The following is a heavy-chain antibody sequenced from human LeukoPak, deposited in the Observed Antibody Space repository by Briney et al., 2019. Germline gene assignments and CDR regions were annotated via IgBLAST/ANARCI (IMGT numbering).Heavy chain of an antibody. CDR2: IYSGGST. CDR3: AGAVPKEIIAAAGIGWD. Sequence: PGGSLRLSCAASGFTFSSYAMSWVRQAPGKGLEWVSVIYSGGSTYYADSVKGRFTISRDNSKNTLYLQMNSLRAEDTAVYYCAGAVPKEIIAAAGIGWDWGQGTLVTVSS. V-gene: IGHV3-66*01. D-gene: IGHD6-13*01. CDR1: GFTFSSYA. J-gene: IGHJ4*02.